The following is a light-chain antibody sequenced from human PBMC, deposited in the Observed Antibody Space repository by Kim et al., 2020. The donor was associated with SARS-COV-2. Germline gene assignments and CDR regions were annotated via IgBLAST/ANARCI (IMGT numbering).Light chain of an antibody. CDR1: TGAVTYDHY. CDR2: DTR. CDR3: LLSYSGGWV. V-gene: IGLV7-46*01. Sequence: PTETVTLTCGSSTGAVTYDHYTYWFQQKPGQAPRTLVFDTRNKHSWTPARFSGSLLGGKAALTLSGAQPEDEAEYYCLLSYSGGWVFGGGTQLTVL. J-gene: IGLJ3*02.